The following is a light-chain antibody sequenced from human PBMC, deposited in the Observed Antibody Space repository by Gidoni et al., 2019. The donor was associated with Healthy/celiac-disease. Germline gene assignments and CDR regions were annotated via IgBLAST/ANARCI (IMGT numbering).Light chain of an antibody. V-gene: IGKV2-28*01. CDR1: QSLLHSNGYNY. J-gene: IGKJ2*01. CDR3: MQALQTPPYT. CDR2: LGS. Sequence: DIVMTQSPLSLPVTPGEPASISCRSSQSLLHSNGYNYLDWYLQKPGQSPQLLIYLGSNRASGVPDRFRGSGSGTDFTLKISRVEAEDVGVYYCMQALQTPPYTFXQXTKLEIK.